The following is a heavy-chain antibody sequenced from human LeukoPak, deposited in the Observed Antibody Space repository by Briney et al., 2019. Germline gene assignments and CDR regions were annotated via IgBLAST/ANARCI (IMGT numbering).Heavy chain of an antibody. J-gene: IGHJ4*02. D-gene: IGHD4-23*01. CDR1: GFTFSSYV. CDR2: ISSNGGST. Sequence: PGGSLRLSCSASGFTFSSYVMYWVRQAPGKGLEYVSAISSNGGSTYYADSVKGRFTISRDNSKHTLYLQMSSLRAEDTAVYYCVKGLGGNEFDFWGQGTLVTVSS. CDR3: VKGLGGNEFDF. V-gene: IGHV3-64D*09.